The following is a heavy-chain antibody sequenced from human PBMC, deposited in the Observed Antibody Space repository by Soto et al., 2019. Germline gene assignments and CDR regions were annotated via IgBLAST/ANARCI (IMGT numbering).Heavy chain of an antibody. Sequence: SETLSLTCTVSGGSISSSSYYCGWIRQPPGKGMEWIGSLYYSGSTYYNQSLKSRVSISVETSKNQFSLKLSSVTAADSAVYYCARRLYYDSSGFEGGGMDVWGQGTTVT. CDR2: LYYSGST. D-gene: IGHD3-22*01. V-gene: IGHV4-39*01. J-gene: IGHJ6*02. CDR1: GGSISSSSYY. CDR3: ARRLYYDSSGFEGGGMDV.